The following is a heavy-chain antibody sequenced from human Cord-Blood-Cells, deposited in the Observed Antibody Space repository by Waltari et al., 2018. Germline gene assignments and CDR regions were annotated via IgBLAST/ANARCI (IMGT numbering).Heavy chain of an antibody. V-gene: IGHV4-39*01. Sequence: QLQLQESGPGLVKPSETLSLTCTVSGGSISSSSYYWGWIRQPPGKGLEWIGSIYYSGSTSYHPSLKSRVTISVDTSKNQFSLKLSSVTAADTAVYYCARRDGYNYYYYGMDVWGQGTTVTVSS. CDR1: GGSISSSSYY. D-gene: IGHD5-12*01. CDR3: ARRDGYNYYYYGMDV. CDR2: IYYSGST. J-gene: IGHJ6*02.